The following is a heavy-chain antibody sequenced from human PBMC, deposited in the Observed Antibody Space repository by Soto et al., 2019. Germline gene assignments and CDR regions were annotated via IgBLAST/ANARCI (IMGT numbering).Heavy chain of an antibody. CDR2: MSYDGSNK. Sequence: PGGSLRLSCAASGFTFSSYGMYWVRQAPGKGLDWVALMSYDGSNKYYADSVKGRFTISRDNSKNTLYLQMNSLRAEDTAVYYCAKDYYYGSGTLQGYYGMDVWGQGTTVTVSS. CDR3: AKDYYYGSGTLQGYYGMDV. J-gene: IGHJ6*02. CDR1: GFTFSSYG. D-gene: IGHD3-10*01. V-gene: IGHV3-30*18.